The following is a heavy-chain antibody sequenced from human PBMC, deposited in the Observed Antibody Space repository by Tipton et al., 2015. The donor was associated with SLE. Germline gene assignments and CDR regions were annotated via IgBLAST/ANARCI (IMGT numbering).Heavy chain of an antibody. V-gene: IGHV4-4*08. CDR3: ARDQVVRAGGMDV. CDR2: IYSGST. D-gene: IGHD2-15*01. J-gene: IGHJ6*02. CDR1: GGSISRHY. Sequence: TLSLTCTVSGGSISRHYWSWIRQPPGKGLEWIGYIYSGSTNYNPSLKSRVTISVDTSKNQFSLKLSSVTAADTAVYYCARDQVVRAGGMDVWGQGTTVPVSS.